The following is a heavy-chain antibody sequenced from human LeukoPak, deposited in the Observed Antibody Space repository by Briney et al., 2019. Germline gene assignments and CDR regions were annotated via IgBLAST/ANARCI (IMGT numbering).Heavy chain of an antibody. J-gene: IGHJ5*02. D-gene: IGHD6-13*01. Sequence: ASETLSLTCTVSGGSISSGVYYWSWIRQHPGKGLEWIGYIYYSGSTYYNPSLKSRVTISVDTSKNQFSLKLSSVTAADTAVYYCARVALYSRNNWFDPWGQGTLVTVSS. V-gene: IGHV4-31*03. CDR1: GGSISSGVYY. CDR3: ARVALYSRNNWFDP. CDR2: IYYSGST.